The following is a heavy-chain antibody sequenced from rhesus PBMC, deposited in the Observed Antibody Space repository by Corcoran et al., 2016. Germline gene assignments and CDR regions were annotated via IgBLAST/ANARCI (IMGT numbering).Heavy chain of an antibody. Sequence: VTLKESGPALVKPTQTLTLPCTFSGFSLSTSGMGVGWIRQPSRKTLEWLALIFWDDDKRYSTSLKSRLTISKDTSKNQVVLTMTNMDPVDTATYYCARVRGSGWTNYFDYWGQGVLVTVSS. D-gene: IGHD6-31*01. J-gene: IGHJ4*01. CDR3: ARVRGSGWTNYFDY. CDR2: IFWDDDK. CDR1: GFSLSTSGMG. V-gene: IGHV2-1*01.